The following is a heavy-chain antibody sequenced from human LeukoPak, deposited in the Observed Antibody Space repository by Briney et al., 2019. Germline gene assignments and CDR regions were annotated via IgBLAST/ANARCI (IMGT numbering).Heavy chain of an antibody. V-gene: IGHV3-15*01. CDR1: GFTFSNAW. CDR2: IKTKTDGETT. D-gene: IGHD2-2*02. Sequence: PGGSLRLSCAASGFTFSNAWMNWVRQAPGKGLEWFGRIKTKTDGETTEYAAPMRGRLTISRDDSKNTLYLQMNSLNTEDTAVYYCTSRTYTTNDYCGQGTLVTVSS. J-gene: IGHJ4*02. CDR3: TSRTYTTNDY.